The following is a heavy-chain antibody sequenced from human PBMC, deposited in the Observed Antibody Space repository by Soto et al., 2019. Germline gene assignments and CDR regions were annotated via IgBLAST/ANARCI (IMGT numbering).Heavy chain of an antibody. J-gene: IGHJ3*01. V-gene: IGHV6-1*01. CDR1: GDSVSSDITS. CDR3: ARGNALDV. D-gene: IGHD3-10*01. CDR2: TYYRSKWFH. Sequence: QGQLQQSGPGLVKPSQTLSLTCAISGDSVSSDITSWNWIRQSPSRGLEWLGRTYYRSKWFHDYAASVKSRITINPDTSKNHFSLELNSITTEDTAVYYCARGNALDVWGQGTVVTVSS.